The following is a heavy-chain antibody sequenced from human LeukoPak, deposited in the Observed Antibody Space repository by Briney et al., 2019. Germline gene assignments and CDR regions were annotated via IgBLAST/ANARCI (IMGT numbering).Heavy chain of an antibody. D-gene: IGHD1-26*01. CDR2: IGSSSSTM. Sequence: PGGSLRLSCAASGFTFSSYTMNWVRQAPGKGLEWVSYIGSSSSTMYYADSVKGRFTISRDNAKNSLYLQMNSLRAEDTAVYYCARDWGYYLSWAFDIWGQGTMVTVSS. CDR3: ARDWGYYLSWAFDI. J-gene: IGHJ3*02. V-gene: IGHV3-48*04. CDR1: GFTFSSYT.